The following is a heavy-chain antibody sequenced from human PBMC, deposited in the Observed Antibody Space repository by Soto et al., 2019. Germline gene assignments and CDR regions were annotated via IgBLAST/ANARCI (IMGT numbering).Heavy chain of an antibody. V-gene: IGHV3-74*01. D-gene: IGHD3-3*01. CDR1: GFTFSSYW. J-gene: IGHJ4*02. Sequence: GGSLRLSCAASGFTFSSYWMHWVRQAPGKVLVWVSRINSDGSSTSYADSVKGRFTISRDNAKNTLYLQMNSLRAEDTAVYYCARDGYDFWSGYYDYWGQGTLVTVSS. CDR2: INSDGSST. CDR3: ARDGYDFWSGYYDY.